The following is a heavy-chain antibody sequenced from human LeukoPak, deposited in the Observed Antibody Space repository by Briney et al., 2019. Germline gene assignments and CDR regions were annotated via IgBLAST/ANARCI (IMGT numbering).Heavy chain of an antibody. CDR2: IYSGGSI. Sequence: GGSLRLSCAASGFTVSDNYMSWVRQAPGKGLEGVSVIYSGGSIYYTDSVKGRFTISRHNSKNTLYLQMNSLRTEDTAVYYCASWSSFDYLGQGTLVTVSS. CDR3: ASWSSFDY. J-gene: IGHJ4*02. CDR1: GFTVSDNY. D-gene: IGHD2-8*02. V-gene: IGHV3-53*04.